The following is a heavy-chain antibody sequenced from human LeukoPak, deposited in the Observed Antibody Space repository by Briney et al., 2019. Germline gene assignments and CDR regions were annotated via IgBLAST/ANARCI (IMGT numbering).Heavy chain of an antibody. CDR2: IYSDNT. D-gene: IGHD4/OR15-4a*01. CDR3: ARRAGAYSHPYDY. Sequence: PVGSLRLSCTVSGFTVSSNSMSCVRQAPRGGLGWVSFIYSDNTHYSDSVKGRFTISRDNSKNTLYLQMNSLRAEDTAVYYCARRAGAYSHPYDYWGQGTLVTVSS. V-gene: IGHV3-53*01. J-gene: IGHJ4*02. CDR1: GFTVSSNS.